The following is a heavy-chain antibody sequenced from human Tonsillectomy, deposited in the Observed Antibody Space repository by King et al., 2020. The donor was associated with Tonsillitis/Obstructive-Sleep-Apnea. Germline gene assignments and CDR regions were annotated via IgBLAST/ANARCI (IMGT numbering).Heavy chain of an antibody. V-gene: IGHV3-74*01. CDR3: ARGGWYSSSSLGY. CDR1: GFTFTNDW. D-gene: IGHD6-6*01. Sequence: VQLVESGGGLVQPGGSLRLSCAASGFTFTNDWMHWVRQAPGKGLVWVSRINSDGSNTTYAASVKGRFAISRENARNTLFLQINSLRAEDTAVYYCARGGWYSSSSLGYWGQGSLVTVSS. J-gene: IGHJ4*02. CDR2: INSDGSNT.